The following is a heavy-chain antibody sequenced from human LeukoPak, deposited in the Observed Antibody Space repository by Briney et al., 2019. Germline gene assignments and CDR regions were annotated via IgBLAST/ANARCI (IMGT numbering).Heavy chain of an antibody. Sequence: GGSLRLSCAASGFTFSSYGMNWVRQAPGKGLEWVAVISYDGSNKYYADFVKGRFTISRDNSKNTLYLQMNSLRAEDTAVYYCAVNGRPFKRYYYDSSGYYAYWGQGTLVTVSS. CDR1: GFTFSSYG. CDR3: AVNGRPFKRYYYDSSGYYAY. CDR2: ISYDGSNK. D-gene: IGHD3-22*01. V-gene: IGHV3-30*03. J-gene: IGHJ4*02.